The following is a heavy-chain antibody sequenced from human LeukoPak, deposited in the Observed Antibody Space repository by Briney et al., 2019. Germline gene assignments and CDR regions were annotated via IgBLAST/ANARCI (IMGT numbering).Heavy chain of an antibody. Sequence: GASVTVSCKASGYTFTSYYMPWVRQAPGQGLEWMGIINLSGGSTSYAQKFQGRVTMTRDTSTSTVYMELSSLRSEDTAVYYCARGTYYYDSSGYLQYFDYWGQGTLVTVSS. CDR1: GYTFTSYY. V-gene: IGHV1-46*01. CDR3: ARGTYYYDSSGYLQYFDY. CDR2: INLSGGST. D-gene: IGHD3-22*01. J-gene: IGHJ4*02.